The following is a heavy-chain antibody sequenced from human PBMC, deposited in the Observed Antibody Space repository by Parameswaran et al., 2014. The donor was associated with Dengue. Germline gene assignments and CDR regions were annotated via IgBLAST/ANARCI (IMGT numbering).Heavy chain of an antibody. CDR2: ISGSGGST. CDR3: AKDPSGYSGYAPFDY. J-gene: IGHJ4*02. D-gene: IGHD5-12*01. V-gene: IGHV3-23*01. Sequence: RWIRQPPGKGLEWVSAISGSGGSTYYADSVKGRFTISRDNSKNTLYLQMNSLRAEDTAVYYCAKDPSGYSGYAPFDYWGQGTLVTVSS.